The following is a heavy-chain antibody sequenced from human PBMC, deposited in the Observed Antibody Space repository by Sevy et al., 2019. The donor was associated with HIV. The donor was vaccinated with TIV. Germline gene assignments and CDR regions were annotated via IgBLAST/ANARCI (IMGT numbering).Heavy chain of an antibody. CDR1: GFTFYDYA. V-gene: IGHV3-9*01. D-gene: IGHD6-19*01. Sequence: GGSLGLSCAASGFTFYDYAMHWVRQAPGKGLEWVAGISWNSVSICYADSVKGRITISRDNAKNYLYLQMNNPRAEDTALYYCGKDMAIAVAGTIDYWGQGTLVTVSS. J-gene: IGHJ4*02. CDR3: GKDMAIAVAGTIDY. CDR2: ISWNSVSI.